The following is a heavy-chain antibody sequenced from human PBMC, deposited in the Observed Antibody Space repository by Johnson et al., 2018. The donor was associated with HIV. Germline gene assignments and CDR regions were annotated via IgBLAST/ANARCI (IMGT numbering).Heavy chain of an antibody. V-gene: IGHV3-30*02. J-gene: IGHJ3*02. Sequence: QMLLVESGGGVVQPGGSLRLSCAASGFTFRSYGLNWVRQAPGKGLEWVAFIRYDETNKDYADSVKGRFSISRDNAKNSLHLQMNSLRAEDTAVYYCARLRSGNRAFDIWGQGTMVTVSS. D-gene: IGHD2-15*01. CDR3: ARLRSGNRAFDI. CDR1: GFTFRSYG. CDR2: IRYDETNK.